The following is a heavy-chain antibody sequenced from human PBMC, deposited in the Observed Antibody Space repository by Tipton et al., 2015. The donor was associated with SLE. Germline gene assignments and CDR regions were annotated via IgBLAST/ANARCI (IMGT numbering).Heavy chain of an antibody. D-gene: IGHD3-16*01. CDR1: GDSISSSNYH. Sequence: TLSLTCTVSGDSISSSNYHWGWIRQPPGKTLQWIGSIYYTGTTYYNPAIKSRVTISVDTSKNQFSLKLNSVTAADTAVYYCARRLMGLAAFDIWGQGTVVTVSS. CDR2: IYYTGTT. CDR3: ARRLMGLAAFDI. J-gene: IGHJ3*02. V-gene: IGHV4-39*07.